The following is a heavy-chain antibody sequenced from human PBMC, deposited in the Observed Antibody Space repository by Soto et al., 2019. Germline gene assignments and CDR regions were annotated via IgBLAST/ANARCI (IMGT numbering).Heavy chain of an antibody. J-gene: IGHJ4*02. D-gene: IGHD7-27*01. CDR2: INAGYGNT. Sequence: QVHLVQSGAEVRKPGASVKVSCKASGYTFSSYAMHWVRQAPGQRLEWMGWINAGYGNTKSSQKFQDRVTISRDTSASTAYMELTSLRSEDTEVYYCARDTGDGTFDFWGQGTLVTVSS. CDR1: GYTFSSYA. V-gene: IGHV1-3*01. CDR3: ARDTGDGTFDF.